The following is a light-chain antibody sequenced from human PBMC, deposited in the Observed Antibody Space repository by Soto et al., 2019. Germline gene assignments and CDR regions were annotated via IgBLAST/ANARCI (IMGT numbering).Light chain of an antibody. CDR2: DAS. J-gene: IGKJ1*01. CDR3: QQDNSYSGP. Sequence: DIQMTQSPSTLSASVGDRVTITCRASQSISSWLAWYQQKPGKAPKLLIYDASSLESGVPSRFSGSGSGTEFTLTISSLQPDDFATYYCQQDNSYSGPFGLSSKVAI. V-gene: IGKV1-5*01. CDR1: QSISSW.